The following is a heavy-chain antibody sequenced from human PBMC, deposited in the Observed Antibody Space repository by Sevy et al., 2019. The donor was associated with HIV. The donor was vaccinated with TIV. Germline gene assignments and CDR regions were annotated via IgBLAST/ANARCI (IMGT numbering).Heavy chain of an antibody. J-gene: IGHJ4*02. CDR2: LSFGCGEI. V-gene: IGHV3-23*01. D-gene: IGHD2-8*01. CDR3: AGEGCTKPHDY. CDR1: GFTFSKYS. Sequence: GGSLRLSCAASGFTFSKYSMSWVRQPPGKGLEWVSTLSFGCGEINHADSVKGRFTISRDNSQNSPYLQMNNLRAEDTAVYYCAGEGCTKPHDYWGQGTLVTVSS.